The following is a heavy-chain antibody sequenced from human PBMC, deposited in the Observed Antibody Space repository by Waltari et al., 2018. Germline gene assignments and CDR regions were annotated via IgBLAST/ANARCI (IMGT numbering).Heavy chain of an antibody. J-gene: IGHJ4*02. Sequence: QVQLVQSGAEVKKPGSSVKVSCKASGGPFRSYAIRWVRRAPGQGLEWMGGIIPIFGTANYAQKFQGRVTITADESTSTAYMELSSLRSEDTAVYYCARVMYGDYYYFDYWGQGTLVTVSS. CDR3: ARVMYGDYYYFDY. V-gene: IGHV1-69*01. CDR2: IIPIFGTA. D-gene: IGHD4-17*01. CDR1: GGPFRSYA.